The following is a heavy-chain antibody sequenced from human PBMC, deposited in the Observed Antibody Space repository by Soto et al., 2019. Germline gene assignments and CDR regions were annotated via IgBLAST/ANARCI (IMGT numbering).Heavy chain of an antibody. V-gene: IGHV3-15*01. CDR3: TTDLQYYYDSSGYYYEVHAFDI. D-gene: IGHD3-22*01. Sequence: GPLRLSCAASVFTFSNAWMSWVRQAPGKGLEWVGRIKSKTDGGTTDYATPVKGRFTISRDDSKNTLYLQMNSLKTEDTAVYYCTTDLQYYYDSSGYYYEVHAFDIWGQGTMVTVSS. CDR2: IKSKTDGGTT. J-gene: IGHJ3*02. CDR1: VFTFSNAW.